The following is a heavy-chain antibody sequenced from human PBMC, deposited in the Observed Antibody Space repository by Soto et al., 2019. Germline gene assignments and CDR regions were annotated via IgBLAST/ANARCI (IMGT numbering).Heavy chain of an antibody. CDR2: IYYSGST. CDR3: ARGDPGYGGAFDI. Sequence: SETLSLTCTVSGGSISSGGYYWSWIRQHPGKGLEWIGYIYYSGSTYYNPSLKSRVTISVDTSKNQFSLKLSSVTAADTAVYYCARGDPGYGGAFDIWGQGTMVTVSS. V-gene: IGHV4-31*03. D-gene: IGHD4-17*01. CDR1: GGSISSGGYY. J-gene: IGHJ3*02.